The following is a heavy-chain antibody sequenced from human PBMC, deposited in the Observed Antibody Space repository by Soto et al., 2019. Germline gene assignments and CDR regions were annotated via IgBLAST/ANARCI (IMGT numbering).Heavy chain of an antibody. D-gene: IGHD2-2*01. CDR2: MNPNSGNT. CDR3: AREGGCSSTSCYGSYGMDV. Sequence: ASVKVSCKASGYTFTSYDINWVRQATGQGLEWMGWMNPNSGNTGYAQKCQGRVTMTRNTSISTAYMELSSLRSEDTSVYYCAREGGCSSTSCYGSYGMDVWGQGTTVTVSS. CDR1: GYTFTSYD. J-gene: IGHJ6*02. V-gene: IGHV1-8*01.